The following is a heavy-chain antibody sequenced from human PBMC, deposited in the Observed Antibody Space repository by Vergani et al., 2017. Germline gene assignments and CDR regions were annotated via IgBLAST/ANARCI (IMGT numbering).Heavy chain of an antibody. V-gene: IGHV4-59*01. D-gene: IGHD6-13*01. J-gene: IGHJ5*02. Sequence: QVQLQESGPGLVKPSETLSLTCTVSGGSISSYYWSWIRQPPGKGLEWIGYIYYSGSTNYNPSLKSRVTISVDTSKNQFSLKLSSVTAADTAVYYCARVPGGQQRKLDPWGQGTLVTVSS. CDR1: GGSISSYY. CDR3: ARVPGGQQRKLDP. CDR2: IYYSGST.